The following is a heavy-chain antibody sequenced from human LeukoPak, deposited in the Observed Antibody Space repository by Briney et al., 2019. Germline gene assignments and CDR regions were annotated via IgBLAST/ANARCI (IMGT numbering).Heavy chain of an antibody. CDR3: ARNLYCSGGSCYLNWFDS. V-gene: IGHV1-8*01. CDR1: GYTFTSYD. D-gene: IGHD2-15*01. CDR2: MNPNSGNT. Sequence: ASVKVSCKASGYTFTSYDINWVRQATGQGLEWMGWMNPNSGNTGYAQKFQGRVTMTRNTSISTAYMELSSLRSEDTAVYYCARNLYCSGGSCYLNWFDSWGQGTLVTVSS. J-gene: IGHJ5*01.